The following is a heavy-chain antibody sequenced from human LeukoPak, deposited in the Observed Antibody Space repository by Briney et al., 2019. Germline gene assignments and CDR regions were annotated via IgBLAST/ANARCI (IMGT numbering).Heavy chain of an antibody. J-gene: IGHJ3*02. V-gene: IGHV1-2*02. CDR2: INPNIGGT. D-gene: IGHD3-22*01. CDR3: ARAGIWDYSDSSGYHNAAFDI. CDR1: GYTFTDYY. Sequence: ASVKVSCNASGYTFTDYYMHWVRQAPGQGLEWMGWINPNIGGTSYAQKFQGRVTMTRDTSISTAYMELSRLRSDDTAVYYCARAGIWDYSDSSGYHNAAFDIWGQGTMVTVSS.